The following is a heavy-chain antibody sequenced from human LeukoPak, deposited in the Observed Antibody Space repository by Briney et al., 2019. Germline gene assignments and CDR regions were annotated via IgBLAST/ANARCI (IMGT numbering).Heavy chain of an antibody. Sequence: PGGSLRLSCAASGFTFTTYTTTWVRQAPGKGLEWVANIKEDGGERNYVDSVEGRFAISRDNAKNSVYLQMNSLRVEDTAVYYCAREYWGVDYWGQGTLVTVSS. V-gene: IGHV3-7*01. D-gene: IGHD2-8*02. J-gene: IGHJ4*02. CDR2: IKEDGGER. CDR3: AREYWGVDY. CDR1: GFTFTTYT.